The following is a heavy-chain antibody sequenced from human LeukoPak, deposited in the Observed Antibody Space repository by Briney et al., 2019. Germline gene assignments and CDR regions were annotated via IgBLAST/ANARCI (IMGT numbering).Heavy chain of an antibody. CDR2: IYTSGST. J-gene: IGHJ4*02. V-gene: IGHV4-61*02. D-gene: IGHD4-23*01. CDR3: AAGHEYGGNTFDY. Sequence: SQTLSLTCTVSVGSLSSGSYYCGSVRQPAGKGLEWIGRIYTSGSTNNNPSLKSRATMSVDPSKSQFCLTPSSLTPPDTAVYFCAAGHEYGGNTFDYWVQGTLVTVSS. CDR1: VGSLSSGSYY.